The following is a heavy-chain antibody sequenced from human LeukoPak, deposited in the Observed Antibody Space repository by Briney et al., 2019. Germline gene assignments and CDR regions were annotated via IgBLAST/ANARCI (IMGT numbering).Heavy chain of an antibody. Sequence: GASVKVSCKVSGYTLTELSMHWVRQAPGKGLEWMGGFDPEDGETIYAQKFQGRVTMTEDTSTDTAYMELSSLRSEDTAVYYCATGGYSYGNASWFDPWGQGTLVTVSS. CDR1: GYTLTELS. CDR2: FDPEDGET. V-gene: IGHV1-24*01. CDR3: ATGGYSYGNASWFDP. J-gene: IGHJ5*02. D-gene: IGHD5-18*01.